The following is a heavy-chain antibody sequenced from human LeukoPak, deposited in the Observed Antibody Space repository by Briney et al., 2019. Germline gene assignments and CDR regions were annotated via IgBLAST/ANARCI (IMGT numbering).Heavy chain of an antibody. CDR2: IDPTDSYT. J-gene: IGHJ4*02. D-gene: IGHD2-15*01. CDR3: ARQGGGGDFFDF. Sequence: GESLKISCNGSGYXFTSYWITWVRQMPGKGLEWMGRIDPTDSYTNYSPSFQGHVTISVDKSISTAYLQWSSLKASDTAMYYCARQGGGGDFFDFWGQGTLVTVSS. CDR1: GYXFTSYW. V-gene: IGHV5-10-1*01.